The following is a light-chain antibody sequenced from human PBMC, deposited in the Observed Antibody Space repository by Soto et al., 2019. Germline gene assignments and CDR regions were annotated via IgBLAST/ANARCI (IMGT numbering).Light chain of an antibody. Sequence: ESVLTQSPGTLSLSPGERATLSCRASQTIIGNYLAWYQQKPGQAPRLLIYGAYNRATGVTDRFSGSYSGTVFSLTITRLDPEDFEVYYCEQHVNSVYSFGQGTRLEIK. CDR2: GAY. CDR1: QTIIGNY. V-gene: IGKV3-20*01. CDR3: EQHVNSVYS. J-gene: IGKJ2*03.